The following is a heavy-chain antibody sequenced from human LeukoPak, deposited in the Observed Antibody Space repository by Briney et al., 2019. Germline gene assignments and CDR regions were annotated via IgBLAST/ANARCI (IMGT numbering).Heavy chain of an antibody. CDR3: AKSYGMGDYYYMDV. CDR2: IWYDGSNK. V-gene: IGHV3-33*06. Sequence: PGGSLRLSCAASGFTFSSYGRHWVRQAPGKGLEWVAVIWYDGSNKYYADSVKGRFTISRDNSKNTLYLQMNSLRDEDTAVYYCAKSYGMGDYYYMDVWGKGTTVTVSS. J-gene: IGHJ6*03. CDR1: GFTFSSYG. D-gene: IGHD4-17*01.